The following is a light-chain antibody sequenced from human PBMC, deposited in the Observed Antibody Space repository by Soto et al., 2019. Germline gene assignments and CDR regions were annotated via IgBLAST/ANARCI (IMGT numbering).Light chain of an antibody. Sequence: EIVMTQSPATLSVSPGERDTLSCRPSQSVNIYLAWYQQKPGQAPRLLIFGASSRATGIPARFSGSGSGTEFNLTISSLQSEDFAVYFCQQYDDWLRLTFGGGTKVDIK. CDR3: QQYDDWLRLT. V-gene: IGKV3D-15*01. J-gene: IGKJ4*01. CDR1: QSVNIY. CDR2: GAS.